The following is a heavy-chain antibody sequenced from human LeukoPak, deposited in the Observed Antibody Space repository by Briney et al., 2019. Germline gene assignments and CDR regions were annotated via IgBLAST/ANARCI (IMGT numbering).Heavy chain of an antibody. CDR2: INHSGST. V-gene: IGHV4-34*01. CDR3: ARGGWLRWFDP. CDR1: GGSFSGYY. J-gene: IGHJ5*02. D-gene: IGHD5-12*01. Sequence: SGTLSLTCAVYGGSFSGYYWSWIRQPPGKGLEWIGEINHSGSTNYNPSLKSRVTISVDTSKNQFSLKLSSVTAADTAVYYCARGGWLRWFDPWGQGTLVTVSS.